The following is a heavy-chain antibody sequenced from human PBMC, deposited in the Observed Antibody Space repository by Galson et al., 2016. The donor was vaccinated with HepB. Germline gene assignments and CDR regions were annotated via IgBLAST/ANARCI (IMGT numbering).Heavy chain of an antibody. CDR2: ISSTSIYI. Sequence: GSLRLSCAASGFTFSSYSMNWVRQAPGKGLEWVSSISSTSIYIDCADSVKGRFTISRDNAKNSLYLQMNSLRAEDTAVYYCARETLSLGPHIDYWGQGTLVTVSS. J-gene: IGHJ4*02. CDR1: GFTFSSYS. D-gene: IGHD3-16*02. V-gene: IGHV3-21*01. CDR3: ARETLSLGPHIDY.